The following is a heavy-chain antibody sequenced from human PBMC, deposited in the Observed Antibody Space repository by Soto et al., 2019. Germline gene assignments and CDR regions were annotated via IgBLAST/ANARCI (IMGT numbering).Heavy chain of an antibody. V-gene: IGHV4-59*01. J-gene: IGHJ3*02. CDR2: IYYSGST. Sequence: SETLSLTCFVSGGSISSYYWSWIRQPPGKGLEWIGYIYYSGSTNYNPSLKRRVTISVDTSKNQFSLKLSSVTAADTAVYYCARKQRGYSSSPEAFDIWGQGTRGTVSS. CDR3: ARKQRGYSSSPEAFDI. D-gene: IGHD6-19*01. CDR1: GGSISSYY.